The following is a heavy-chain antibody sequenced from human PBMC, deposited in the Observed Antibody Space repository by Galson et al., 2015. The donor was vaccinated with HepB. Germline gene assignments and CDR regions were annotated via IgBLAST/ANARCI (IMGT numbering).Heavy chain of an antibody. D-gene: IGHD4-17*01. CDR1: GYTLTELS. V-gene: IGHV1-24*01. J-gene: IGHJ4*02. CDR2: FDPEDGET. CDR3: ATVTGDYGDYGFDY. Sequence: SVKVSCKVSGYTLTELSMHWVRQAPGKGLEWMGGFDPEDGETIYAQKFQGRVTMTEDTSTDTAYMELSSLRSEDTAVYYCATVTGDYGDYGFDYWGQGTLVTVSS.